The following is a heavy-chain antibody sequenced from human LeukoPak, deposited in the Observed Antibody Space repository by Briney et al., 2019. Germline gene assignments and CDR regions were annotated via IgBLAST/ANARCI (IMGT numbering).Heavy chain of an antibody. V-gene: IGHV3-21*01. Sequence: GGSLRLSCAASGFTFSIYSMNWVRQAPGKGLEWVSSISSDSSYTDYADSLKGRFTISRDNANNSLYLQMNSLKVEDTAVYYCAKAGRGIFYLDYWGQGTLVTVSS. CDR3: AKAGRGIFYLDY. CDR1: GFTFSIYS. CDR2: ISSDSSYT. J-gene: IGHJ4*02. D-gene: IGHD3-16*01.